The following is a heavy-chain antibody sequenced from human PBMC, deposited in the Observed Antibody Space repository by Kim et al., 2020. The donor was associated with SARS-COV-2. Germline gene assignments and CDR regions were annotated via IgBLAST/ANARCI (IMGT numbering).Heavy chain of an antibody. D-gene: IGHD3-9*01. Sequence: TYGDDWDHYSDSVKGRFTISRDHSKNTVYLQMSSLTVDDTATYYCVRFEHWSQGALVTVSS. CDR2: TYGDDWD. CDR3: VRFEH. J-gene: IGHJ1*01. V-gene: IGHV3-53*01.